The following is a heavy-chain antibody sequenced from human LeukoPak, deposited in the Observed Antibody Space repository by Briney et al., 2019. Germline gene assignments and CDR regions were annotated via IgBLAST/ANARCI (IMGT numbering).Heavy chain of an antibody. V-gene: IGHV3-66*01. Sequence: GGSLRLSCAASGFTVRDNYMSWLRQAPGKGLEWVSIIYSGGTTYYADSVKGRFTISRDISKNTFYLQMSSLRVEDTAVFYCARALPAASHTSFDYWGQGTLVTVSS. CDR1: GFTVRDNY. D-gene: IGHD2-2*01. CDR2: IYSGGTT. CDR3: ARALPAASHTSFDY. J-gene: IGHJ4*02.